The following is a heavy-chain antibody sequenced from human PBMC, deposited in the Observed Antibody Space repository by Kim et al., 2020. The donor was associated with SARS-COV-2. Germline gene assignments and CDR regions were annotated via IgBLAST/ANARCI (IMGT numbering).Heavy chain of an antibody. CDR1: GFTIDGNA. D-gene: IGHD2-15*01. J-gene: IGHJ6*02. Sequence: GGSLRLSCVASGFTIDGNAIHWVRQAPGKAPEWVSGIQWQRGDAGYADSVKGRFTISRDNAKNSLYLQMNSLRPEDTAFYYCTRDCTPGGADVWGQGTMV. V-gene: IGHV3-9*01. CDR2: IQWQRGDA. CDR3: TRDCTPGGADV.